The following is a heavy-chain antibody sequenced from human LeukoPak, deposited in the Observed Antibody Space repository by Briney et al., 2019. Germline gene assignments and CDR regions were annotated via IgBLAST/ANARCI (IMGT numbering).Heavy chain of an antibody. CDR1: GFTFSNYW. J-gene: IGHJ4*02. D-gene: IGHD5-18*01. CDR3: ARASLEYSYGSMYYFDY. CDR2: INSDGINT. V-gene: IGHV3-74*01. Sequence: GGSLRLSCAASGFTFSNYWMHWVRQAPGKGLVWVSRINSDGINTSYADSVKGRFTISRDNAKNSLYLQMNSLRAEDTAVYYCARASLEYSYGSMYYFDYWGQGTLVTVSS.